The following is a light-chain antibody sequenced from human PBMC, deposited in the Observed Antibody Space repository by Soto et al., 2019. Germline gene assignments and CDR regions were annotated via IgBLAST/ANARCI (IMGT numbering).Light chain of an antibody. CDR3: QQRSNWPLT. J-gene: IGKJ4*01. CDR1: QSVSSY. CDR2: DAS. Sequence: EIVLTQSPATLSLSPGERATLSCRSSQSVSSYLASYQQQPGQAPRLLIYDASNRATGIPARFSGSGSGTDFTLTISSLEPEDFAVYYCQQRSNWPLTFGGGTKVEIK. V-gene: IGKV3-11*01.